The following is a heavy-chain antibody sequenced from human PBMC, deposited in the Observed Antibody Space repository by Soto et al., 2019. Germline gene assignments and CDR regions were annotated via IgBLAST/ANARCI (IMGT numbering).Heavy chain of an antibody. V-gene: IGHV3-30*18. CDR1: GFTFSSYG. CDR2: LSYDGSNE. J-gene: IGHJ6*01. CDR3: AKDLRRAFYGMDV. D-gene: IGHD3-9*01. Sequence: QVQLVESGGGVVQPGTSLRLSCAASGFTFSSYGMHWVRQAPGKGLEWVTLLSYDGSNEYYADSVKGRFTISRDNSKNTLYLQMNSLRTEDTAVYYCAKDLRRAFYGMDVW.